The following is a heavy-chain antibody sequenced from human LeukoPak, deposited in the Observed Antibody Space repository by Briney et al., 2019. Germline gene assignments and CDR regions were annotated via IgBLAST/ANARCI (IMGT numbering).Heavy chain of an antibody. D-gene: IGHD5-18*01. Sequence: GESLKVSCKGSGYSFTSYWIGWVRQMPGKGLEWMGTIYPGDSDTRYSPSFQGQVTISADKSINTAYLQWSSLKALDTAMYYCARPADLYSYGSLTYFDYWGQGTLVTVSS. CDR3: ARPADLYSYGSLTYFDY. CDR2: IYPGDSDT. V-gene: IGHV5-51*01. CDR1: GYSFTSYW. J-gene: IGHJ4*02.